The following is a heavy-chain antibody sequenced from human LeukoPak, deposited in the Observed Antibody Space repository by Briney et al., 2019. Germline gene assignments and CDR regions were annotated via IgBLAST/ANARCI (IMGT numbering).Heavy chain of an antibody. CDR1: GGTFSSYA. D-gene: IGHD4-17*01. CDR3: ARGDYGDYQPGPLPSDI. CDR2: INPIFGTA. Sequence: ASVKVSCKASGGTFSSYAISWVRQAPGQGLEWMGGINPIFGTANYAQKFQGRVTITTDESTSTAYMELSSLRSEDTAVYYCARGDYGDYQPGPLPSDIWGQGTMVTASS. V-gene: IGHV1-69*05. J-gene: IGHJ3*02.